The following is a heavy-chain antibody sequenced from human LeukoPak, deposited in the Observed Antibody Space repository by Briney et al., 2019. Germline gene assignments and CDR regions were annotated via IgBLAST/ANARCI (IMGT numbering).Heavy chain of an antibody. V-gene: IGHV4-61*02. Sequence: KPSETLSLTCIVSGGSISSGFYYWGWIRQPAGKGLEWIGRVDTSGSTNYIPSLKSRVTISLDTSKNQFSLKLSSVTAADTAVYYCARASRTGLGIGSFDYWGQGTLVTVSS. CDR1: GGSISSGFYY. J-gene: IGHJ4*02. D-gene: IGHD7-27*01. CDR2: VDTSGST. CDR3: ARASRTGLGIGSFDY.